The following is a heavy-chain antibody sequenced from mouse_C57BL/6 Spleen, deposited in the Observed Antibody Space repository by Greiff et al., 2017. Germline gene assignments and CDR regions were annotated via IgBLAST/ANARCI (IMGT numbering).Heavy chain of an antibody. CDR1: GYSITSGYY. CDR2: ISYDGSN. V-gene: IGHV3-6*01. J-gene: IGHJ3*01. CDR3: AKGPGFAY. Sequence: EVKVEESGPGLVKPSQSLSLTCSVTGYSITSGYYWNWIRQFPGNKLEWMGYISYDGSNNYNPSLKNRISITRDTSKNQFFLKLNSVTTEDTATYYCAKGPGFAYWGQGTLVTVSA.